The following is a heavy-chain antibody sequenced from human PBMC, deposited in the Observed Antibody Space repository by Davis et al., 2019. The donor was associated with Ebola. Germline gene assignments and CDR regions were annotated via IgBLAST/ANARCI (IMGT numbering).Heavy chain of an antibody. Sequence: ASVKVSCKASGYTFTSYYMHWVRRAPGQGLEWIGWISPYNGHTSYAQKFQGRVSMTTDTSTSTAYMELRSLRSDDTAVYYCAKVRVGSGWYFDYWGQGTLVTVSS. D-gene: IGHD6-19*01. V-gene: IGHV1-18*04. CDR3: AKVRVGSGWYFDY. J-gene: IGHJ4*02. CDR1: GYTFTSYY. CDR2: ISPYNGHT.